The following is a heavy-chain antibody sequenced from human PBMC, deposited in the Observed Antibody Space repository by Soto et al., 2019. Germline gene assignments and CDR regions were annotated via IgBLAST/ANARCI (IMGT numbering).Heavy chain of an antibody. D-gene: IGHD3-10*02. J-gene: IGHJ2*01. V-gene: IGHV3-23*01. Sequence: KGMEWVSAISGSGGSTYYADSVKGRFTISRDNSKNTLYLQMNSLRAEDTAVYFFFFQSEDGIRDVRSVSAFLLNRSSDL. CDR2: ISGSGGST. CDR3: FFQSEDGIRDVRSVSAFLLNRSSDL.